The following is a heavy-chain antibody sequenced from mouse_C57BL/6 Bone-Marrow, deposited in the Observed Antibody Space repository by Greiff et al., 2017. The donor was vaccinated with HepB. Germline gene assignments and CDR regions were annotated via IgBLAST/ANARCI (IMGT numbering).Heavy chain of an antibody. CDR2: IWSGGST. D-gene: IGHD1-1*01. Sequence: VKLQESGPGLVQPSQSLSITCPVSGFSLTSYGVHWVRQSPGKGLEWLGVIWSGGSTDYNAAFISRLSISKDNSKSQVFFKMNSLQADDTAIYYCARNYNYYGSSLYAMDYWGQGTSVTVSS. CDR3: ARNYNYYGSSLYAMDY. V-gene: IGHV2-2*01. J-gene: IGHJ4*01. CDR1: GFSLTSYG.